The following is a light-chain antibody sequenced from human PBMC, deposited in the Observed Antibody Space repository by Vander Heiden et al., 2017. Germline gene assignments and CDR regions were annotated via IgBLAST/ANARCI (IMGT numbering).Light chain of an antibody. Sequence: DFQLTQSPSFLSASVGDRVTITCRASQGISSYLAWYQQKPGKAPQLLIYSISTLKSGVPSRFSGSGSGTEFTLTISSLQPEDFATYYCQQLKSYPLTFGGGTKVEIK. CDR1: QGISSY. CDR3: QQLKSYPLT. CDR2: SIS. V-gene: IGKV1-9*01. J-gene: IGKJ4*01.